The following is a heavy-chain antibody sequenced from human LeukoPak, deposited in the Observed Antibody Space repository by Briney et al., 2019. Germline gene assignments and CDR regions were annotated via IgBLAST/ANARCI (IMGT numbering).Heavy chain of an antibody. V-gene: IGHV1-24*01. J-gene: IGHJ3*02. CDR3: ATDLRGAQVRGGPSPIAFDI. CDR1: GYTLTELS. Sequence: ASVKVSCKVSGYTLTELSMHWVRQAPGKGLEWMGGFDPEDGETIYAQKFQGRVTMTEDTSTDTAYMELSSLRSEDTAVYYCATDLRGAQVRGGPSPIAFDIWGQGTMVTVSS. D-gene: IGHD3-10*01. CDR2: FDPEDGET.